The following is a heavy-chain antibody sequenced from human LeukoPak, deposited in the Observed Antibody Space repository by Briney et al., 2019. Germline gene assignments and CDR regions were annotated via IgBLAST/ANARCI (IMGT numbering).Heavy chain of an antibody. Sequence: PGGSLRLSCAASGFTFSSYGMHWVRQAPGKGLEWVAVISYDGSNKYYADSVKGRFTISRDNSKNTLFLQMNSLIVEDTAVYYCAKGGGIHVSFDYWGQGTLVTVSS. D-gene: IGHD3-16*01. CDR3: AKGGGIHVSFDY. CDR2: ISYDGSNK. V-gene: IGHV3-30*18. J-gene: IGHJ4*02. CDR1: GFTFSSYG.